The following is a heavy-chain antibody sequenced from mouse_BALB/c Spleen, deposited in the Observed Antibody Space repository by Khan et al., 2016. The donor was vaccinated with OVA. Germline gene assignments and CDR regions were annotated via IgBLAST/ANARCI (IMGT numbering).Heavy chain of an antibody. V-gene: IGHV9-1*02. J-gene: IGHJ1*01. CDR1: GYTFTNYG. CDR2: INTYTGVP. Sequence: QIQLVQSGPELKKPGETVKISCKASGYTFTNYGMNWVKQAPGKGLKWMGWINTYTGVPTYTDDFKGRFAFSLETSASTAYLQINNLKNEDMATYFCAKGASYWYFDVWGAGTTVTVSS. CDR3: AKGASYWYFDV.